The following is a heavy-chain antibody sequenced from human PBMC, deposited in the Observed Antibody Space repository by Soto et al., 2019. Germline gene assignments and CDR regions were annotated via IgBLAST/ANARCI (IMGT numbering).Heavy chain of an antibody. CDR1: AGSISSSSYY. CDR2: FYYSGST. CDR3: ARLGELGMFDY. Sequence: SETLSLTCTVSAGSISSSSYYWGWIRQPPGKGLEWIGGFYYSGSTYYNPSLKSRVTISVDMPKNQFSLKLTSVTAADTAVYYCARLGELGMFDYWGQGTLVTVSS. J-gene: IGHJ4*02. V-gene: IGHV4-39*01. D-gene: IGHD7-27*01.